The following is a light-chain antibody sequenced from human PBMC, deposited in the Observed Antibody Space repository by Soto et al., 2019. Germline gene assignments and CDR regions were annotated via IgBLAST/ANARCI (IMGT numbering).Light chain of an antibody. CDR1: QSLLHSDGETY. CDR2: DVS. CDR3: MQSLQLPPT. Sequence: DIVMTQTPFSLSVTPGQPASISCKSSQSLLHSDGETYLSWYLQKPCQSPHLLIYDVSTRFSGVPDRFSGSGSGTDFTLKISRVEAEDVGLYTCMQSLQLPPTFGQGTRLE. J-gene: IGKJ5*01. V-gene: IGKV2D-29*02.